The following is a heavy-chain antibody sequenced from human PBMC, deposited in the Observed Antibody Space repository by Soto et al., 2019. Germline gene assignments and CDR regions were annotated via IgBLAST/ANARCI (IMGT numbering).Heavy chain of an antibody. D-gene: IGHD6-19*01. CDR3: ARGEQQWLVLTTRYGMDV. V-gene: IGHV1-46*01. CDR2: INPSGGST. CDR1: GYTFTSYY. Sequence: ASVKVSCKASGYTFTSYYMHWVRQAPGQGLEWMGIINPSGGSTSYAQKFQGRVTMTRDTSTSTVYMELSSLRSEDTAVYYCARGEQQWLVLTTRYGMDVWGQGTTVTVYS. J-gene: IGHJ6*02.